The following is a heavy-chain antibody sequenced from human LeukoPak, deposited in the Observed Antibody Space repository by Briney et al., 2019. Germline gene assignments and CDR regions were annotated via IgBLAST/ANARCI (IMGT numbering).Heavy chain of an antibody. V-gene: IGHV4-34*01. Sequence: PSETLSLTCAVYGGSFSGYYWSWIRQPPGKGLEWIGEINHSGSTNHNPSLKSRVTISVDTSKNQFSLKLSSVTAADTAVYYCARGLAAAGTSSWGQGTLVTVSS. CDR3: ARGLAAAGTSS. CDR1: GGSFSGYY. J-gene: IGHJ4*02. CDR2: INHSGST. D-gene: IGHD6-13*01.